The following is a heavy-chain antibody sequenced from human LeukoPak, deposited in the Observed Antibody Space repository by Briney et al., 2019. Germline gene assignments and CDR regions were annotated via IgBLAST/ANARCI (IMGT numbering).Heavy chain of an antibody. D-gene: IGHD3-22*01. J-gene: IGHJ6*02. CDR2: ISGSGGST. V-gene: IGHV3-23*01. Sequence: QTGGSLRLSCAASGFTFSSYAMSWVRQAPGKGLEWVSAISGSGGSTHYADSVKGRFTISRDTSKNTLYLQMNSLRAEDTALYYCAKEGSGYYPLMGSYYYYGMDVWGQGTTVTVSS. CDR1: GFTFSSYA. CDR3: AKEGSGYYPLMGSYYYYGMDV.